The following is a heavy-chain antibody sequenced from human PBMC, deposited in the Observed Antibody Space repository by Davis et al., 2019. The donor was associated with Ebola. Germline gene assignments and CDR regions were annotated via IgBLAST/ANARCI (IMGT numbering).Heavy chain of an antibody. J-gene: IGHJ6*02. CDR1: GGSISSSNW. Sequence: PSETLSLTCAVSGGSISSSNWWSWVRQPPGKGLEWIGEIYHSGSTNYNPSLKSRVTISVDKSKNQFSLKLSSVTAADTAVYYCAREGGSLAHYYYYYGMDVWGQGTTVTVSS. D-gene: IGHD1-26*01. CDR3: AREGGSLAHYYYYYGMDV. CDR2: IYHSGST. V-gene: IGHV4-4*02.